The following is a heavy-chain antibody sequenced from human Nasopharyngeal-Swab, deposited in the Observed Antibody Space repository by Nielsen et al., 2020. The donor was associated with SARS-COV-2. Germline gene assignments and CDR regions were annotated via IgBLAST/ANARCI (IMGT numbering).Heavy chain of an antibody. Sequence: WIRQPPGKGLEWIGYIYYSGSTYYNPSLKSRVTISVDTSKNQFSLKLSSVTAAETAVYYCARGARITIFGVVSQLDVWGQGTTVTVSS. V-gene: IGHV4-31*02. CDR3: ARGARITIFGVVSQLDV. D-gene: IGHD3-3*01. CDR2: IYYSGST. J-gene: IGHJ6*02.